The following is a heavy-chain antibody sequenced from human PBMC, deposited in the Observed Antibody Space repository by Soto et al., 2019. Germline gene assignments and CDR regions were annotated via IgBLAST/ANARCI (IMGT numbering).Heavy chain of an antibody. CDR2: IYHSGST. J-gene: IGHJ5*02. CDR3: ARLRWETENNWFDP. Sequence: SETLSLTCTVSGDSINSVDHYWSWIRQPPGKGLEWMGYIYHSGSTHYNPSLNSRLTISINTSTNRFSLNLTSVTAADTAVYFCARLRWETENNWFDPWGQGALVTVSS. D-gene: IGHD1-26*01. V-gene: IGHV4-30-4*01. CDR1: GDSINSVDHY.